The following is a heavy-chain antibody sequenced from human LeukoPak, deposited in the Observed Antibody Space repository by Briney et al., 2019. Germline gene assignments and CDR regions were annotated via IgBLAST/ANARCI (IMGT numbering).Heavy chain of an antibody. CDR1: GFTFSSYA. D-gene: IGHD3-22*01. J-gene: IGHJ4*02. CDR3: AKDRMIVVVITLFDY. V-gene: IGHV3-23*01. Sequence: GGSLRLSCAASGFTFSSYAMSWVRQAPGKGLEWVSAVSGSGGSTYYADSVKGRFTISRDNSKNTLYLQMNSLRAEDTAVYYCAKDRMIVVVITLFDYWGQGTLVTVSS. CDR2: VSGSGGST.